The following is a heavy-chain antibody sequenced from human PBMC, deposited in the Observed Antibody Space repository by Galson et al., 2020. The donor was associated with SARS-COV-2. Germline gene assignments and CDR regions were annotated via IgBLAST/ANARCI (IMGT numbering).Heavy chain of an antibody. D-gene: IGHD5-12*01. J-gene: IGHJ6*03. Sequence: SQTLSLTCTVSGGSISSYYWSWIRQPPGKGLEWSGYIYYSGSTNDNPSLKSRVTISVDTSKNQFSLKLSSVTAADPDVDYCARTPVQWLRLGERYYYYMGGWGKGTTVTVSS. V-gene: IGHV4-59*08. CDR2: IYYSGST. CDR3: ARTPVQWLRLGERYYYYMGG. CDR1: GGSISSYY.